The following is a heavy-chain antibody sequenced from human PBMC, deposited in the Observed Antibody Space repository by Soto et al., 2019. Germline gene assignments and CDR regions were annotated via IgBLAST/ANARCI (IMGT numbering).Heavy chain of an antibody. Sequence: PSETLSLTCTVSGGSISSGGYYWSWIRQHPGKGLEFIGHIYYSGSTHYNPPLKSRVTISVDTSKNQFSLKLTSVTAADTAVYYCARHAGSLTSFDYWGQGTLVTVSS. CDR1: GGSISSGGYY. CDR3: ARHAGSLTSFDY. J-gene: IGHJ4*02. V-gene: IGHV4-61*08. D-gene: IGHD3-9*01. CDR2: IYYSGST.